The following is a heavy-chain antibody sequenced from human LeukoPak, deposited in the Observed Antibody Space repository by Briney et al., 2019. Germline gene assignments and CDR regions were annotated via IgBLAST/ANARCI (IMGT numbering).Heavy chain of an antibody. V-gene: IGHV1-8*01. J-gene: IGHJ5*02. CDR2: MNPNSGNT. CDR1: GYTFTSYD. Sequence: GASVKVSRKASGYTFTSYDINWVRQATGQGLEWMGWMNPNSGNTGYAQKFQGRVTMTRNTSISTAYMELSSLRSEDTAVYYCAREYYYGSGSYSAWFDPWGQGTLVTVSS. D-gene: IGHD3-10*01. CDR3: AREYYYGSGSYSAWFDP.